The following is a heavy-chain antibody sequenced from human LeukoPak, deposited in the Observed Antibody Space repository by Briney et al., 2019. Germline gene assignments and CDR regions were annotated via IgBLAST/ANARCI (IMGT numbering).Heavy chain of an antibody. Sequence: GGSLRLSCAASGFTFSSYALSWVRQAPGKGLQWVSAISGSGGSTYYADSVKGRFTISRDNSKNTLYLQMNSLRAEDTAVYYCAKGTGRTFDYWGQGTLVTVSS. CDR1: GFTFSSYA. J-gene: IGHJ4*02. V-gene: IGHV3-23*01. CDR2: ISGSGGST. D-gene: IGHD1-14*01. CDR3: AKGTGRTFDY.